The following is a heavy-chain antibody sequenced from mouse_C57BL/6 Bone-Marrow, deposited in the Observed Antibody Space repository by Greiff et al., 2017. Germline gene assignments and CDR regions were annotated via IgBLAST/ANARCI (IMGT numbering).Heavy chain of an antibody. CDR3: ARADWDEPFAY. CDR2: IDPSDSYT. CDR1: GYTFTSYW. J-gene: IGHJ3*01. D-gene: IGHD4-1*01. Sequence: QVQLQQPGAELVRPGTSVKLSCKASGYTFTSYWMHWVKQRPGQGLEWIGVIDPSDSYTNYNQKFKGKATLTVDTSSSTAYMQLSSLTSEDSAVYYWARADWDEPFAYWGQGTLVTVSA. V-gene: IGHV1-59*01.